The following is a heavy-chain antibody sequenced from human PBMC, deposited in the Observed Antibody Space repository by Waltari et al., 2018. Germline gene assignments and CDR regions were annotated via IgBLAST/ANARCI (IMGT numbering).Heavy chain of an antibody. J-gene: IGHJ6*02. CDR3: AREGTTVTYRPTYYYYGMDV. V-gene: IGHV4-59*11. CDR1: GGSISSHY. D-gene: IGHD4-17*01. Sequence: QVQLQESGPGLVKPSETLSLTCTVSGGSISSHYWSWIRQPPGKGLEWIGYIYYSGSTNYNPTLKSRVTISVDTSKNQFSLKLSSVTAADTAVYYCAREGTTVTYRPTYYYYGMDVWGQGTTVTVSS. CDR2: IYYSGST.